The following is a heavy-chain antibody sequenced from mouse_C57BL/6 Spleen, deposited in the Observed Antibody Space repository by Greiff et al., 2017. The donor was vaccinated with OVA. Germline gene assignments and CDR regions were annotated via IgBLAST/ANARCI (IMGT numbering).Heavy chain of an antibody. CDR3: TREDYYGSS. V-gene: IGHV5-6*02. D-gene: IGHD1-1*01. CDR2: ISSGGSYT. CDR1: GFTFSSYG. J-gene: IGHJ3*01. Sequence: DVKLVESGGDLVKPGGSLKLSCAASGFTFSSYGMSWVRQTPDKRLEWVATISSGGSYTYYPDSVKGRFTISRDNAKNTLYLQMSSLKSEDTAMYYCTREDYYGSSWGQGTLVTVSA.